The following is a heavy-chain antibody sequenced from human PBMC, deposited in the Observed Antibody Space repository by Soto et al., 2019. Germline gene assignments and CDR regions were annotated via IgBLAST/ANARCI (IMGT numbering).Heavy chain of an antibody. CDR2: ISGSGGST. J-gene: IGHJ6*03. Sequence: HPGGSMRLSCAASGFTLSSHAMSWVRQAPGKGLEWVSAISGSGGSTYYADSVKGRFTISRDNSKNTLYLQMNSLRAEDTAVYYCAKGPVSYYYYYMDVWGKGTTVTVSS. CDR1: GFTLSSHA. CDR3: AKGPVSYYYYYMDV. V-gene: IGHV3-23*01.